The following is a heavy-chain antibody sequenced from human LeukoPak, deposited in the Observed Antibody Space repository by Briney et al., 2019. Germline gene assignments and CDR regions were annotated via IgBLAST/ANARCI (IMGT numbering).Heavy chain of an antibody. V-gene: IGHV3-9*01. J-gene: IGHJ5*02. D-gene: IGHD5-18*01. CDR1: GFTFDDYA. CDR2: ISWNSGNT. CDR3: AKDHSPGWFDP. Sequence: GGSLRLSCAASGFTFDDYAMHWVRQAPGKGLEWVSGISWNSGNTDYADSVKGRFTISRDYAKNTMYLQMDSLRVEDTAMYYCAKDHSPGWFDPWGQGTLVTVSS.